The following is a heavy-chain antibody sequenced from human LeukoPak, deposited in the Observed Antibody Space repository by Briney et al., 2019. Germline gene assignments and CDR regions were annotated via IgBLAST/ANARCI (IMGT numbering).Heavy chain of an antibody. CDR2: ISGSGGST. CDR1: GFTFSSYA. V-gene: IGHV3-23*01. Sequence: GGSLRLSCAASGFTFSSYAMSWVRQAPGKGLEWVSAISGSGGSTYYADSVKGRFTISRDNSKNSLYLQMNSLRAEDTAVYYCARDANWGSYRYAFDYWGQGTLVTVSS. J-gene: IGHJ4*02. D-gene: IGHD3-16*02. CDR3: ARDANWGSYRYAFDY.